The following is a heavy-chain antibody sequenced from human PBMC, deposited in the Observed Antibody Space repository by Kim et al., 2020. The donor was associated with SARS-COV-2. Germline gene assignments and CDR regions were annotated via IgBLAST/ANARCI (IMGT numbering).Heavy chain of an antibody. CDR3: VRGSGFVCDY. D-gene: IGHD3-3*01. J-gene: IGHJ4*02. CDR1: RFSVSDYW. CDR2: IKQDGSEE. Sequence: GGSLRLSCAVSRFSVSDYWMNWVRQAPGKGLEWVAIIKQDGSEEHYADSVRGRFTISRDNPKNSVYLQLNSLRGEDSAIYYCVRGSGFVCDYWGQGTVVAVSS. V-gene: IGHV3-7*01.